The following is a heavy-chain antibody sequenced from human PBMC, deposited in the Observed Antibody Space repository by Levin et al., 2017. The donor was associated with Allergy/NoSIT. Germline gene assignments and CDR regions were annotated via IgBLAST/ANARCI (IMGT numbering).Heavy chain of an antibody. CDR3: AHSGIAVAGQYNWFDP. Sequence: VSGPTLVKPTQTLTLTCTFSGFSLSTSGVGVGWIRQPPGKALEWLAVIYWNDDKRYSPSLKSRLTISKDTSKYQVVLTMTNMDPVDTATYYCAHSGIAVAGQYNWFDPWGQGTLVTVSS. D-gene: IGHD6-19*01. J-gene: IGHJ5*02. V-gene: IGHV2-5*01. CDR1: GFSLSTSGVG. CDR2: IYWNDDK.